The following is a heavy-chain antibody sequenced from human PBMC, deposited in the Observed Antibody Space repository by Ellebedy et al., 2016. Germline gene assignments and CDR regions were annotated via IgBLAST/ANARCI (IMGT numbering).Heavy chain of an antibody. CDR1: GYTFTSYA. CDR2: IIPIFGTA. V-gene: IGHV1-69*13. Sequence: ASVKVSCKASGYTFTSYAMHWVRQAPGQRLEWMGGIIPIFGTANYAQKFQGRVTITADESTSTAYMELSSLRSEDTAVYYCARGRGYYMDVWGKGTTVTVSS. J-gene: IGHJ6*03. CDR3: ARGRGYYMDV.